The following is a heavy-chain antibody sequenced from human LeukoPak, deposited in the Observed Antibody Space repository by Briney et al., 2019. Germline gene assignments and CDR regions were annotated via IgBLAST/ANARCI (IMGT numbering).Heavy chain of an antibody. CDR1: GFTVSTDH. CDR3: ARDRNYYGSGSSYYYGMDV. J-gene: IGHJ6*02. V-gene: IGHV3-53*01. Sequence: PGGSLRLSCAASGFTVSTDHMSGVRQAPGKGLEWVAVSYSGGSRSYAETVEGRFTISRDNSQNTLYLQMNSLRAEDTAVYYCARDRNYYGSGSSYYYGMDVWGQGTTVTVSS. CDR2: SYSGGSR. D-gene: IGHD3-10*01.